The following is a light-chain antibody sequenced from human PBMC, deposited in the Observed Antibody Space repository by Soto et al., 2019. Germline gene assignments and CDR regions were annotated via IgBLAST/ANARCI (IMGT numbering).Light chain of an antibody. Sequence: EIVLTQSPATLSLSPGERATLSCRASRSVRSYLAWYQQKPGQAPRLLIYDASNRAAGIPARFSGSWSETDFTITISNLEPEDFAVYYCQQRYAWPPITFGQGTRLEIK. CDR2: DAS. CDR3: QQRYAWPPIT. V-gene: IGKV3-11*01. CDR1: RSVRSY. J-gene: IGKJ5*01.